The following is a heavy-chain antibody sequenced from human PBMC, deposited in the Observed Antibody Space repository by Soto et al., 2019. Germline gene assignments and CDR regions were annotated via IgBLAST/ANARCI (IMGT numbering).Heavy chain of an antibody. CDR1: GGSITSGDYY. D-gene: IGHD1-1*01. V-gene: IGHV4-30-4*02. Sequence: SETLSLTCTVSGGSITSGDYYWSCIRQAAGKGLEWIGYIYYTGVSYYNPSLKSRATMSVDVSKNQFSLQLTSVTSTDTAVYYCVGTGTTDDFWGQGMLVTVSS. CDR2: IYYTGVS. CDR3: VGTGTTDDF. J-gene: IGHJ4*02.